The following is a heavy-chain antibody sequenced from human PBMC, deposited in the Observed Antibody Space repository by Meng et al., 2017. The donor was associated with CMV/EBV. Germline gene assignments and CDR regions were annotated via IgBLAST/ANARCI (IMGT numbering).Heavy chain of an antibody. J-gene: IGHJ4*02. CDR2: ISAYNGNT. CDR3: ARDGVSIVGATTVDY. CDR1: GYTFTSYG. V-gene: IGHV1-18*01. D-gene: IGHD1-26*01. Sequence: ASVKVSCKASGYTFTSYGISWVRQAPGQGLEWMGWISAYNGNTNYAQKLQGRVTMTTDTSTSTAYMELRSLRSGDTAVYYCARDGVSIVGATTVDYWGQGTLVTVSS.